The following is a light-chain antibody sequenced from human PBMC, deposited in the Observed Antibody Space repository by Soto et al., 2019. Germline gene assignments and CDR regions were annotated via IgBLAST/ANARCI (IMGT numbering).Light chain of an antibody. CDR2: EGI. CDR1: SSDVGSSNL. J-gene: IGLJ2*01. CDR3: CSYAGNSVV. V-gene: IGLV2-23*01. Sequence: QSVLTQPASVSGSPGQSITISCTGTSSDVGSSNLVSWYQQHPGKAPKLMIYEGIKRPSGVSNRFSGSKSGNTASLTISGLQAEDEADYYCCSYAGNSVVFGGGTKLTVL.